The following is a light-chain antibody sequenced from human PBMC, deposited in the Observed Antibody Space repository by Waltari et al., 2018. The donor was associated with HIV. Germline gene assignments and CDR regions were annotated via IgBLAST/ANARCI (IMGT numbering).Light chain of an antibody. Sequence: QSALTQPASVSGSPGQSITISCNGTTTDIGGYNYVSWYQRHPHKDPKLIIFGVSNRPSGMSSRFSGSKSGNTASLTISGLQAEDEADYYCCSYTKLTTHYVLFGGGTKLTVL. CDR2: GVS. V-gene: IGLV2-14*03. J-gene: IGLJ2*01. CDR1: TTDIGGYNY. CDR3: CSYTKLTTHYVL.